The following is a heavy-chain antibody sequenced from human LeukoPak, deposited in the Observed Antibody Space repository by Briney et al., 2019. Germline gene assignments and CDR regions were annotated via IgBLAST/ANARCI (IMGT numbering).Heavy chain of an antibody. V-gene: IGHV1-18*01. CDR1: GYTFTSYG. Sequence: ASVKVSCKASGYTFTSYGISWVRQAPGQGLEWMGWISAYNGNTNYAQKLQGRVTMTTDTSMSTAYMELRSLRSDDTAVYYCATYDSSGYYRTKAVDYWGQGTLVTVSS. CDR2: ISAYNGNT. D-gene: IGHD3-22*01. J-gene: IGHJ4*02. CDR3: ATYDSSGYYRTKAVDY.